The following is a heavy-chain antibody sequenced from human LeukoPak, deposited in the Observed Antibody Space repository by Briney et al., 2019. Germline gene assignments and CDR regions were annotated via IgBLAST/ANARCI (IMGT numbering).Heavy chain of an antibody. CDR2: IYYSGST. J-gene: IGHJ6*02. CDR3: ARAKGPYGMDV. Sequence: ASETLSLTCTVSRGAISNNYWSWIRQPPGGGLEWIGYIYYSGSTNYNPSLKSRVTISVDTSKNQFSLKLSSVTAADTAVYYCARAKGPYGMDVWGQGTTVTVSS. CDR1: RGAISNNY. V-gene: IGHV4-59*01.